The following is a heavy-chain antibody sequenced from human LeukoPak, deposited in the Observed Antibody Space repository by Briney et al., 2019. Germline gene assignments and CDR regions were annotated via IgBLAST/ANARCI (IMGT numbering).Heavy chain of an antibody. D-gene: IGHD5-18*01. CDR2: ISYDGSNK. J-gene: IGHJ4*02. CDR3: AKDHLGGYSYGGYYFDY. CDR1: GFTFSNYG. Sequence: GGSLRLSCAASGFTFSNYGMHWVRQAPGKGLEWVAVISYDGSNKNYVDSVKGRFTISRDNSKNTLYLQMSSLRGEDTAVYYCAKDHLGGYSYGGYYFDYWGQGTLVTVSS. V-gene: IGHV3-30*18.